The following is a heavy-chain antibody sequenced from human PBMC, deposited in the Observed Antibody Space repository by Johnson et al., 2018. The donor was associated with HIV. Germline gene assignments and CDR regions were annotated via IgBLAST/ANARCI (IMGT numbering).Heavy chain of an antibody. CDR2: IRNDGSNK. J-gene: IGHJ3*01. CDR1: GFNFSHYG. CDR3: AKGEAQEGWIQLQSYAFDF. D-gene: IGHD5-18*01. Sequence: QVHLVESGGGVVQPGESLRLSCAASGFNFSHYGMHWVRQAPGKGLEWVAFIRNDGSNKFYADSVRGRFTISRDNSRKTLYLQMSNLRTEETAVYYCAKGEAQEGWIQLQSYAFDFWGRGTMVTVSS. V-gene: IGHV3-30*02.